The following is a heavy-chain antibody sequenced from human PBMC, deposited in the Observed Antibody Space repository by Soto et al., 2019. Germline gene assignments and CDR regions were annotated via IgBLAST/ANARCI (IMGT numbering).Heavy chain of an antibody. CDR1: GYTFIDYF. CDR3: AGVRGYRRNDWFDP. CDR2: INPNSADT. D-gene: IGHD1-1*01. V-gene: IGHV1-2*02. J-gene: IGHJ5*02. Sequence: QVQLVQSGAEVKKPGASVKVSCKASGYTFIDYFIHWVRQAPGQGLEWMGWINPNSADTNYAQKFRGRVTMTRDTSISTAYMELSRLRSDDTAVYYCAGVRGYRRNDWFDPWGQGTLVTVSS.